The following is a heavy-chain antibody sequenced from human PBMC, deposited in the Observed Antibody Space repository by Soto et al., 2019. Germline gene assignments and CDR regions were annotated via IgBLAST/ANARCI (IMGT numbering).Heavy chain of an antibody. CDR1: GGSISSSNW. V-gene: IGHV4-4*02. CDR3: ARTNWTRYCSGGSCYSNYYYGMDV. CDR2: IYHSGST. Sequence: PSETLSLTCAVSGGSISSSNWWSWVRQPPGKGLEWIGEIYHSGSTNYNPSLKSRVTISVDKSKNQFPLKLSSVTAADTAVYYCARTNWTRYCSGGSCYSNYYYGMDVWGQGTTVTVSS. J-gene: IGHJ6*02. D-gene: IGHD2-15*01.